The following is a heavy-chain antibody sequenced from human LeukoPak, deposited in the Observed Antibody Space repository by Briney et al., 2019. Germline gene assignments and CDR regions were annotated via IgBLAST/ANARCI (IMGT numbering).Heavy chain of an antibody. D-gene: IGHD3-9*01. V-gene: IGHV3-30*18. Sequence: PGRSLRLSCAASGFTFSSYAMHWVRQAPGKGLEWVAVISYDGSNKYYADSVKGRFTISRDNSKNTLYLQMNSLRAEDTAVYYCAKFSVSTGYQDWGQGTLVTVSS. J-gene: IGHJ4*02. CDR1: GFTFSSYA. CDR3: AKFSVSTGYQD. CDR2: ISYDGSNK.